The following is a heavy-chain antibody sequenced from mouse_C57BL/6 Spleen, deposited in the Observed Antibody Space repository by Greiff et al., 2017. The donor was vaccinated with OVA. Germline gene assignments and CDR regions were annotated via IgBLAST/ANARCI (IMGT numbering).Heavy chain of an antibody. CDR3: ARKNYGRSYGWFAY. D-gene: IGHD1-1*01. CDR1: GYTFTSYW. CDR2: IDPSDSYT. Sequence: QVQLQQPGAELVRPGTSVKLSCKASGYTFTSYWMHWVKQRPGQGLEWIGVIDPSDSYTNYNQKFKGKATLTVDTSSSTAYMQLSSLTSEDSAVYYCARKNYGRSYGWFAYWGQGTLVTVSA. V-gene: IGHV1-59*01. J-gene: IGHJ3*01.